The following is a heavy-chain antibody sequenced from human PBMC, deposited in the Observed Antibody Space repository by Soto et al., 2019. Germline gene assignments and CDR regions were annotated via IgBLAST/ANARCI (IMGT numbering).Heavy chain of an antibody. V-gene: IGHV1-18*01. CDR3: ARAPYYYDSSGYPYAEYFQH. CDR1: GYTFTSYG. CDR2: ISAYNGNT. J-gene: IGHJ1*01. Sequence: ASVKVSCKASGYTFTSYGISWVRQAPGQGLEWMGWISAYNGNTNYAQKLQGRVTMTTDTSTSTAYMELRSLRSDDTAVYYCARAPYYYDSSGYPYAEYFQHWGQGTLVTVSS. D-gene: IGHD3-22*01.